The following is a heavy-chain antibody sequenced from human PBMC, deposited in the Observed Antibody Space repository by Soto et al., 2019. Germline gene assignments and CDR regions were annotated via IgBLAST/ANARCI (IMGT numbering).Heavy chain of an antibody. V-gene: IGHV1-18*01. J-gene: IGHJ5*02. CDR3: ARVVGALGHWFDP. Sequence: ASVKVSCKASGYTFTIYGISWVRQAPGQGLEWMGRISAYNGNTNYAQKLQGRVTMTTDTSTSTAYMELRSLRSDDTAVYYCARVVGALGHWFDPWRQGTLVTVSS. CDR2: ISAYNGNT. D-gene: IGHD1-26*01. CDR1: GYTFTIYG.